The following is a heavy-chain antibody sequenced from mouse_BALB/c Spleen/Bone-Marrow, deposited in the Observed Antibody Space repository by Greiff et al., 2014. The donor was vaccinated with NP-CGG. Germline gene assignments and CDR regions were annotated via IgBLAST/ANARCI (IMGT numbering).Heavy chain of an antibody. CDR1: GYTFTSYD. Sequence: SGPELVKPGALVKISCKASGYTFTSYDINWVKQRPGQGPEWIGWIYPGDGSTKYNEKFKGKATLTADKSSSTAYMQLSSLTSENSAVYFCARNGNYRYAMDYWGQGTSVTVSS. CDR3: ARNGNYRYAMDY. D-gene: IGHD2-1*01. J-gene: IGHJ4*01. V-gene: IGHV1S33*01. CDR2: IYPGDGST.